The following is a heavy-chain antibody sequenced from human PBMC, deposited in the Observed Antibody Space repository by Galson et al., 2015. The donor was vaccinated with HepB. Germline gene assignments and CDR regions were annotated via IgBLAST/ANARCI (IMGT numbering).Heavy chain of an antibody. D-gene: IGHD3-10*01. V-gene: IGHV1-3*01. J-gene: IGHJ6*02. CDR3: ARDRATMVAWTTTTTVHGMDV. Sequence: SVKVSCKASGYTFTNHAMHWVRQAPGQRLEWMGWINAGNGNTKYSQQLKGRVTIARDTSATTAYMELTSLRSEDTAVYYCARDRATMVAWTTTTTVHGMDVLGQGTTVTVSS. CDR1: GYTFTNHA. CDR2: INAGNGNT.